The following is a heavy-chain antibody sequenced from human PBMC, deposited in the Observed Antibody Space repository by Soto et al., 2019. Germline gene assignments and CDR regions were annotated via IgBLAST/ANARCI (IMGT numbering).Heavy chain of an antibody. Sequence: ASVKVSCKASGGTFSSYAISWVRQAPGQGLEWMGWMIPNTGTSGYAQKFQGRVTVTSDTSINTVYMELSSLRSEDTAVYYCARRAETNGWNGFGADKYYFDFWGQGTLVTVSS. D-gene: IGHD1-1*01. CDR1: GGTFSSYA. CDR2: MIPNTGTS. J-gene: IGHJ4*02. CDR3: ARRAETNGWNGFGADKYYFDF. V-gene: IGHV1-8*02.